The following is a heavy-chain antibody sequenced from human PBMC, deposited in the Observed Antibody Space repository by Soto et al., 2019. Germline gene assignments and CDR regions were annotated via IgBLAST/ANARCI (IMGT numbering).Heavy chain of an antibody. V-gene: IGHV3-30*18. Sequence: QVRLVESGGGVVQPGRSLRLSCTASGFIFRNYGIHWVRQAPGKGLEWVAVTSHDGTYKYYGDSVKGRFTISRDNSKNMVYLETDSLRPGDTGLYFWVKNAAGDEDGSTGDYGGAGTVVIVSS. CDR3: VKNAAGDEDGSTGDY. J-gene: IGHJ4*02. D-gene: IGHD2-21*01. CDR2: TSHDGTYK. CDR1: GFIFRNYG.